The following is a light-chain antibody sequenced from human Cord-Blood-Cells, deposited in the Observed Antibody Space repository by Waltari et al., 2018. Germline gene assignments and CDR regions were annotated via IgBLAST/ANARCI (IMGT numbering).Light chain of an antibody. CDR2: EGS. CDR1: SSDVGSYNL. V-gene: IGLV2-23*01. CDR3: CSYAGSRLV. Sequence: QSALTQPASVSGSPGQSITISCPGTSSDVGSYNLVSWYQQHPGKAPKLMIYEGSKRPSGVSTRFSGSKSGNTASLTISGLQAEDEADYYCCSYAGSRLVFGGGTKLTVL. J-gene: IGLJ2*01.